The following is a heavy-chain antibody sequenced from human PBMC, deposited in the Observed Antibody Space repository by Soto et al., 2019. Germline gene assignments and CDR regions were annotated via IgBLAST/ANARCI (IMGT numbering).Heavy chain of an antibody. J-gene: IGHJ6*03. CDR1: GDSVSSNSAA. D-gene: IGHD1-7*01. Sequence: PSQTLSLTCAISGDSVSSNSAAWNWIRQSPSRGLEWLGRTYYRSRWYNDYAVSVRSRITVNPDTSKNQFPLQLASVTPEDTAVYYCAGTTSHYWYYMDVWGKGTTVTVSS. CDR3: AGTTSHYWYYMDV. CDR2: TYYRSRWYN. V-gene: IGHV6-1*01.